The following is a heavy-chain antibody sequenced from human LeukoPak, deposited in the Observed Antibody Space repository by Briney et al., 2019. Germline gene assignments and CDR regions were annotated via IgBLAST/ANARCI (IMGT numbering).Heavy chain of an antibody. D-gene: IGHD3-10*01. CDR3: AKSHRLWFGELWGFFDY. V-gene: IGHV3-23*01. CDR2: ISGSGGST. Sequence: GGSLRLSCAASGFTFSSYAMSWVRQAPGKGLEWVSAISGSGGSTYYADSVKGRFTISRDNSKNTLYLQMNSLRAEDTAVYYCAKSHRLWFGELWGFFDYWGQGTLVTVSS. CDR1: GFTFSSYA. J-gene: IGHJ4*02.